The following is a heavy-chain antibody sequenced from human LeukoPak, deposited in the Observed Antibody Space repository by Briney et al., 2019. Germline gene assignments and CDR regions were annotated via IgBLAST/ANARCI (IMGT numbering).Heavy chain of an antibody. CDR3: ARNILGSDTFDI. V-gene: IGHV4-31*03. Sequence: KASETLSLTCTVSGRSISSGGHYWSWIRQHPGRGLEWIGYIYFSGSTYYNPSLKSRVTISLDTSKNQFSLKLNSVTAADTAIYYCARNILGSDTFDIWGQGTLVTVSS. CDR2: IYFSGST. CDR1: GRSISSGGHY. D-gene: IGHD7-27*01. J-gene: IGHJ3*02.